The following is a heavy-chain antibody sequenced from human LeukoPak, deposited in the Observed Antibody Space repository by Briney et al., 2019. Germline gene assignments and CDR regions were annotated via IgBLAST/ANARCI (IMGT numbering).Heavy chain of an antibody. Sequence: GGSLRLSCAASGFTFDDYAMHWVRQAPGKGLEWVSLISGDGGSTYYADSVKGRFTISRDNSKNSLYLQMNSLRAGDTALYYCAKAGHHDYGDLGNWFDPWGQGTLVTVSS. CDR3: AKAGHHDYGDLGNWFDP. J-gene: IGHJ5*02. V-gene: IGHV3-43*02. CDR1: GFTFDDYA. D-gene: IGHD4-17*01. CDR2: ISGDGGST.